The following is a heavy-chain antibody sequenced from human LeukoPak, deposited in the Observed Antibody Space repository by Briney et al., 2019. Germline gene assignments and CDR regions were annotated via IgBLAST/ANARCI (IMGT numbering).Heavy chain of an antibody. CDR2: IIPIFGTA. D-gene: IGHD5-18*01. Sequence: SVKVSCKASGGTFSSYAISWVRQAPGRGLEWMGGIIPIFGTANYAQKFQGRVTITADKSTSTAYMELSSLRSEDTAVYYCARARGTAMGFQHWGQGTLVTVSS. V-gene: IGHV1-69*06. CDR1: GGTFSSYA. J-gene: IGHJ1*01. CDR3: ARARGTAMGFQH.